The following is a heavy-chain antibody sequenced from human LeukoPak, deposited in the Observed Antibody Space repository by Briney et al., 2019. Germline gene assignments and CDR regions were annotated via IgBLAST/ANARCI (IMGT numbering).Heavy chain of an antibody. J-gene: IGHJ5*02. CDR2: VSFSGST. V-gene: IGHV4-61*01. Sequence: SETLSLTCTVSGGSVGIGNYYWSWIRQPPGKGLEWLGSVSFSGSTNYNPSLKSRVTISVDTSKNQFSLKLSSVTAADAAVYYCARMYSFFSWGQGTLVTVSS. CDR3: ARMYSFFS. D-gene: IGHD4-11*01. CDR1: GGSVGIGNYY.